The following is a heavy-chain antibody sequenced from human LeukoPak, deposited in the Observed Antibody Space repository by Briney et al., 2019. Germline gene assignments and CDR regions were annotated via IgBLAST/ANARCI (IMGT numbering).Heavy chain of an antibody. V-gene: IGHV4-39*07. CDR1: GGSISSSSYY. J-gene: IGHJ4*02. Sequence: SETLSLTCTVSGGSISSSSYYWGWIRQPPGKGLEWIGSIYYSGGTYYNPSLKSRVTISVDTSKNQFSLKLSSVTAADTAVYYCARAIRRYYFDYWGQGTQVTVSS. CDR3: ARAIRRYYFDY. CDR2: IYYSGGT.